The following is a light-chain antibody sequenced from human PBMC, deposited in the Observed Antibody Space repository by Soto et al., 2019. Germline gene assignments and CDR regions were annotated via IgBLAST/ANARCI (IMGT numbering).Light chain of an antibody. J-gene: IGKJ1*01. CDR2: GAS. CDR1: QSLSDN. CDR3: QQYNNWPRGT. V-gene: IGKV3-15*01. Sequence: EIVMTQSPATLSVSPGERATLSCRASQSLSDNLAWYQQKPGQAPRLLMYGASTGATGIPARFSGSGSGTEFTLTISSLQSEDFAVYYCQQYNNWPRGTFGQGTKVDIK.